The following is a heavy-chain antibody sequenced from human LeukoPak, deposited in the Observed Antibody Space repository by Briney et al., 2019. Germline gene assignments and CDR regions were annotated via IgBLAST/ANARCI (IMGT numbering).Heavy chain of an antibody. J-gene: IGHJ5*02. CDR3: ARDALIVGATSWFDP. CDR1: GFTFSRYW. V-gene: IGHV3-74*01. CDR2: KSDGGNT. D-gene: IGHD1-26*01. Sequence: GGSLRLSCAASGFTFSRYWMYWVRQAPGKGLVWVSRKSDGGNTTYADSVKGRFTISRDNAKNALYLQMNSLRAEDTAVYYCARDALIVGATSWFDPWGQGTLVTVSS.